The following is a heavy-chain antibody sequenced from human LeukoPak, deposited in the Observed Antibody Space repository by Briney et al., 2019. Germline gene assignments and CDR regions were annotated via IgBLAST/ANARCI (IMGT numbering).Heavy chain of an antibody. J-gene: IGHJ4*02. Sequence: SQTLSLTCTVSGASISGGSSFWSWIRQPAGKGLEWIGRAYSTGSTNYNPSLKSRVTISPDTSKNQFSLRLSSVTAADTAVYYCARDRGDLDSWGQGTLVTVSS. CDR3: ARDRGDLDS. V-gene: IGHV4-61*02. CDR2: AYSTGST. CDR1: GASISGGSSF.